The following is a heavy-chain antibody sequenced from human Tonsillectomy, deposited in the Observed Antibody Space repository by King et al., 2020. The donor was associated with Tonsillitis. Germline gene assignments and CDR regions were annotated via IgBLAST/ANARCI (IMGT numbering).Heavy chain of an antibody. CDR1: GGSISSSSYY. J-gene: IGHJ5*02. CDR3: ATYDYGRYVKSIT. V-gene: IGHV4-39*07. Sequence: LQLQESGPGLVKPSETLSLTCTVSGGSISSSSYYWGWIRQPPGKGLEWIGNIYYSGTTYYNPSLKSRVTISVDTSKNQFSLKLSSVTAADTAVYYCATYDYGRYVKSITWGQGTLVTVPS. D-gene: IGHD4-17*01. CDR2: IYYSGTT.